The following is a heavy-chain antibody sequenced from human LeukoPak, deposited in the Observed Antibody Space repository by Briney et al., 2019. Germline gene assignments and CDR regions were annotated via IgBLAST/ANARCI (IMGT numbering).Heavy chain of an antibody. J-gene: IGHJ5*02. V-gene: IGHV4-59*01. CDR2: IHDSGIT. CDR1: GGSISDSY. CDR3: ARGGYMSNWFEH. Sequence: SETLSLTCTVSGGSISDSYWSWIRQPPGKGLEWIGKIHDSGITNYNPSLKSRVTFSVDTSKKQFSLNLNSVTAADTAVYYCARGGYMSNWFEHWGQGTPVTVSS. D-gene: IGHD5-12*01.